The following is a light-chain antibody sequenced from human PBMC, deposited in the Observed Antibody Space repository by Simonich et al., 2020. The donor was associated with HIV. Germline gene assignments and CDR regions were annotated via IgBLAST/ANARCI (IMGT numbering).Light chain of an antibody. V-gene: IGKV3-15*01. Sequence: EIVMTQSPATLSVSHGERATLSCRASQSVSSNFAWYQQKPGPSPRLLIYGASTRATGIPARFSGSGSGTEFTLTISSLQSEDFAVYYCQQYNNWPPWTFGQGTKVEIK. CDR1: QSVSSN. CDR2: GAS. J-gene: IGKJ1*01. CDR3: QQYNNWPPWT.